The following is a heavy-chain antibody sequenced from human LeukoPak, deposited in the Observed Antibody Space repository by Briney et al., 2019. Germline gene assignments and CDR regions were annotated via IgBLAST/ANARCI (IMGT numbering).Heavy chain of an antibody. V-gene: IGHV4-59*01. CDR1: GGSYSGYY. D-gene: IGHD1-1*01. CDR3: ARDRRRAVQRYGFDP. CDR2: IYYSGST. J-gene: IGHJ5*02. Sequence: SETLSLTCAVYGGSYSGYYWSWIRQPPGKGLEWIGYIYYSGSTNYNPSLKSRVTISVDTSKNQFSLKLSSVTAADTAVYYCARDRRRAVQRYGFDPWGQGTLVTVSS.